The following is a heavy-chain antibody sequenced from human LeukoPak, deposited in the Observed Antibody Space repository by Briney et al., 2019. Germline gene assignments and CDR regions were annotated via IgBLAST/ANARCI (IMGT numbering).Heavy chain of an antibody. CDR2: ISGSGGGT. D-gene: IGHD3-22*01. V-gene: IGHV3-23*01. Sequence: GESLRLSCAASGFTFSSYGMSWVRQAPGRGLEWVAGISGSGGGTNYADSVKGRFTISRDNPKNTLYLQMNSLRAEDTAVYFCAKRGVVIRVILVGFHKEANYFDSWGQGALVTVSS. CDR3: AKRGVVIRVILVGFHKEANYFDS. CDR1: GFTFSSYG. J-gene: IGHJ4*02.